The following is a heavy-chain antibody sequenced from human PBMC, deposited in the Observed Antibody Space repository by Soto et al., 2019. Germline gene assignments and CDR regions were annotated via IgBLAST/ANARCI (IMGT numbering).Heavy chain of an antibody. CDR2: IYYGGTT. D-gene: IGHD1-26*01. CDR1: GGSVSGYY. CDR3: TRHAIIARLQYGMDV. V-gene: IGHV4-59*02. Sequence: KSSETLSLTCIVSGGSVSGYYWSWIRQPPGKGLEWLGYIYYGGTTSYNPSVESRVTISVDTSNNQFSMNLRSVTAADTAVYYCTRHAIIARLQYGMDVWGQGTTVTVSS. J-gene: IGHJ6*02.